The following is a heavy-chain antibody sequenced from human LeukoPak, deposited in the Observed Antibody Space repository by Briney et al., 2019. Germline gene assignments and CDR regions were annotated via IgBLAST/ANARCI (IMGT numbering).Heavy chain of an antibody. CDR1: GFTFSSYG. CDR3: AKPSPRRPEYYFDY. J-gene: IGHJ4*02. D-gene: IGHD1-14*01. Sequence: GGSLRLSCAASGFTFSSYGMHWVRQAPGKGLEWVAFIRYDGSNKYYADSVKGRFTISRDNSKNTLYLQMNSLRAEDTAVYYCAKPSPRRPEYYFDYWGQGTLVTVSS. V-gene: IGHV3-30*02. CDR2: IRYDGSNK.